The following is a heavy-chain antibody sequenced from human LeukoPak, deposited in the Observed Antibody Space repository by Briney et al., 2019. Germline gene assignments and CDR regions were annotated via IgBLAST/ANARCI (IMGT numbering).Heavy chain of an antibody. V-gene: IGHV4-34*01. J-gene: IGHJ4*02. Sequence: SETLSLTCAVYGGSFSGYYWSWIRQPPGKGLEWIGEINHSGSTNYNPSLKSRVTISVDTSKNQFSLKLSSVTAADTAVYYCASFRDGYAPGIDYWGQGTLVTVSS. CDR2: INHSGST. CDR3: ASFRDGYAPGIDY. CDR1: GGSFSGYY. D-gene: IGHD5-24*01.